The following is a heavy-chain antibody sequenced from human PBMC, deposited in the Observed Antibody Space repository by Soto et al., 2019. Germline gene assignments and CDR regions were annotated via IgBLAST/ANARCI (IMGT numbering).Heavy chain of an antibody. CDR3: ARGAYGSGFRAFDY. CDR2: IFYSGST. Sequence: SETLSLTCTVSGGSVNSYYWSWIRQPPGKGLEWIGYIFYSGSTKSNPSLKSRVTMSVDMSKNQFSLKLSSVTAADTAVYYCARGAYGSGFRAFDYWGQGTLVTVSS. J-gene: IGHJ4*02. V-gene: IGHV4-59*02. CDR1: GGSVNSYY. D-gene: IGHD3-10*01.